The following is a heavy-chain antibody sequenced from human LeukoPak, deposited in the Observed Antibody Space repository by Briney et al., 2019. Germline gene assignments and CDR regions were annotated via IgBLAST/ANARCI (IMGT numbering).Heavy chain of an antibody. CDR3: AKDLRYFDWLPYYFDY. Sequence: GGSLRLSCAASGFTFSNYAMHWVRQAPGKGLEWVAVISYDGSNKYYADSVKGRFTISRDNSKNTLYLQMNSLRAEDTAVYYCAKDLRYFDWLPYYFDYWGQGTLVTVSS. V-gene: IGHV3-30*04. J-gene: IGHJ4*02. CDR2: ISYDGSNK. CDR1: GFTFSNYA. D-gene: IGHD3-9*01.